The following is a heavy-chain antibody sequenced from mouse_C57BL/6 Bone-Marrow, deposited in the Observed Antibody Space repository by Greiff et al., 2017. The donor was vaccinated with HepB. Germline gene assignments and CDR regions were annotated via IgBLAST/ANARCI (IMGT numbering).Heavy chain of an antibody. CDR1: GYTFTDYY. CDR3: ASRGLLGNYGYYYAMDY. CDR2: INPYNGGT. Sequence: EVKLMESGPVLVKPGASVKMSCKASGYTFTDYYMNWVKQSHGKSLEWIGVINPYNGGTSYNQKFKGKATLTVDKSSSTAYMELNSLTSEDSAVYYCASRGLLGNYGYYYAMDYWGQGTSVTVSS. J-gene: IGHJ4*01. V-gene: IGHV1-19*01. D-gene: IGHD2-1*01.